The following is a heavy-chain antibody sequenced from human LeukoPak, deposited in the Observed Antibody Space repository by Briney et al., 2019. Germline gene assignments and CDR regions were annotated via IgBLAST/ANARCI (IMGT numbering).Heavy chain of an antibody. Sequence: ASAKVSCKASGYTFTSYAMHWVRQAPGQRLEWMGWINAGNGNTKYSQKFQGRVTITRDTSASTAYMELSSLRSEDTAVYYCARAKGRYFDWFPDYWGQGTLVTVSS. CDR2: INAGNGNT. CDR3: ARAKGRYFDWFPDY. J-gene: IGHJ4*02. D-gene: IGHD3-9*01. CDR1: GYTFTSYA. V-gene: IGHV1-3*01.